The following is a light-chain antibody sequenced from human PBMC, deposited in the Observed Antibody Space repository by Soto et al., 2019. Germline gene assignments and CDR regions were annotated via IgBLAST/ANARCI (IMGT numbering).Light chain of an antibody. V-gene: IGKV3-20*01. CDR1: QSVRSSY. J-gene: IGKJ2*01. CDR2: GAS. CDR3: QQYGNAPNT. Sequence: EIVLTQSPGTLSVSPGERATLSCRASQSVRSSYLAWYQQKPGQAPRLLIYGASSRATGIPDRFSGSGSGTEFTLTISRLEPEDFAVYYCQQYGNAPNTFGQGTKLEIK.